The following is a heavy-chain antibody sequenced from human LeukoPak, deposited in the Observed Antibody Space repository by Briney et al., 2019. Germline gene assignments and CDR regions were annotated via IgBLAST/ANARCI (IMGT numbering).Heavy chain of an antibody. V-gene: IGHV1-69*04. CDR2: IIPIFGIA. CDR1: GGTFSSYA. Sequence: HWASVKVSCKASGGTFSSYAISWVRQAPGQGLEWMGRIIPIFGIANYAQKFQGRVTITADKSTSTAYMELSSLRSEDTAVYYCAADALSSSGWGQGTMVTVSS. D-gene: IGHD2-15*01. CDR3: AADALSSSG. J-gene: IGHJ3*01.